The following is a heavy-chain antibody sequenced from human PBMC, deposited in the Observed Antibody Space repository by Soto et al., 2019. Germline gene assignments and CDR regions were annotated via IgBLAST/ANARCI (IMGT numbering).Heavy chain of an antibody. CDR2: INPNSGGT. J-gene: IGHJ6*02. V-gene: IGHV1-2*02. CDR1: GYTFSGYY. D-gene: IGHD2-2*02. Sequence: GASVKVSWKASGYTFSGYYIHWLRQAPGQGLEWMGWINPNSGGTNYAQKFQGRVTVTRDTPTSTAYMELSRLTSDDTAVYYCARSLTEGYCTITGCYTRPLYGMDVWGQGTTVTVSS. CDR3: ARSLTEGYCTITGCYTRPLYGMDV.